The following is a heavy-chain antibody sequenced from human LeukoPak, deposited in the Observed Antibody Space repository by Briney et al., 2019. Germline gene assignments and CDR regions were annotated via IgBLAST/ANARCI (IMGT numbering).Heavy chain of an antibody. CDR3: ARVASIAAAGSTPNFDY. V-gene: IGHV4-34*01. Sequence: NHSGSTNYNPSLKSRVTISVDTSKNQFSLKLSSVTAADTAVYYCARVASIAAAGSTPNFDYWGEGTLVTVSS. CDR2: NHSGST. D-gene: IGHD6-13*01. J-gene: IGHJ4*02.